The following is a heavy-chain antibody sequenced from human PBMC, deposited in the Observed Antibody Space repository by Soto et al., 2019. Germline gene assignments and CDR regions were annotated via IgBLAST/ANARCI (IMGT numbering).Heavy chain of an antibody. CDR1: GYTITSYD. V-gene: IGHV1-8*01. CDR2: MNPNSGNT. Sequence: ASVKVSCKASGYTITSYDINWVRQATGQGLEWMGWMNPNSGNTGYAQKFQGRVTMTRNTSISTAYMELSSLRSEDTAVYYCARAGGYSYNYYYYYYMDVWGKGTTVTVSS. CDR3: ARAGGYSYNYYYYYYMDV. D-gene: IGHD5-18*01. J-gene: IGHJ6*03.